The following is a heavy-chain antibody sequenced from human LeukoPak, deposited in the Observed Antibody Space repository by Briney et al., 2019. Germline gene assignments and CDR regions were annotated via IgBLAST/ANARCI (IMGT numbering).Heavy chain of an antibody. CDR1: GFTFSSYA. J-gene: IGHJ5*02. CDR2: ISGSGGST. V-gene: IGHV3-23*01. Sequence: GGSLRLSCAAAGFTFSSYAMSWVRQAPGKGLEWVSAISGSGGSTYYADSVKGRFTISRDNSKNTLYLQMNSLRAEDTAVYYCARESRGGYGSSYNWFDPWGQGTLVTVSS. CDR3: ARESRGGYGSSYNWFDP. D-gene: IGHD3-10*01.